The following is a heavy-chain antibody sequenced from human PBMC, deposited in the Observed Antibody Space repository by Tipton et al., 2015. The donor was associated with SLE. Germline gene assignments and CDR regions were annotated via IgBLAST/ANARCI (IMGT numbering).Heavy chain of an antibody. J-gene: IGHJ4*02. D-gene: IGHD6-13*01. CDR1: GGSISGYY. Sequence: TLSLTCTVSGGSISGYYWSWIRQPPGKGLEWIGYIYYSWSTNYNPSLKRRVNMSVDTSKNQFSLKLSSVTDADTAVYYCAREEGIAAADGNFDYWGQGTLVTVSS. CDR3: AREEGIAAADGNFDY. V-gene: IGHV4-59*12. CDR2: IYYSWST.